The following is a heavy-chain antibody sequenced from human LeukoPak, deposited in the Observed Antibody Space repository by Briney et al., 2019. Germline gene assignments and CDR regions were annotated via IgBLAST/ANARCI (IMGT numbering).Heavy chain of an antibody. CDR2: VSAYNGNT. J-gene: IGHJ6*02. V-gene: IGHV1-18*01. CDR3: AKRGFYTVTNYYYYGMDV. CDR1: GYTFTTYG. D-gene: IGHD4-17*01. Sequence: AASVKVSCKASGYTFTTYGISWVRQAPGQGLEWMGWVSAYNGNTNYAQKLQGRVTMTTDTSANTAYMELGSLRSDDTAVYYCAKRGFYTVTNYYYYGMDVWGQGTTVTVSS.